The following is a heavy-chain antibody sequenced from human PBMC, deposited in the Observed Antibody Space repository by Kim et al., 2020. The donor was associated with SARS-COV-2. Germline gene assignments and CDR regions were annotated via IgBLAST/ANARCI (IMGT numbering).Heavy chain of an antibody. CDR2: IIPIFGTT. Sequence: SVKVSCKASGGTFSSYAISWVRQAPGQGLEWMGGIIPIFGTTNYAQKFQGRVTITADESTSTAYMELSSLRSEDTAVYYCARGLLFGRVGWFDPWGQGTLVTVSS. V-gene: IGHV1-69*13. J-gene: IGHJ5*02. CDR1: GGTFSSYA. D-gene: IGHD2-21*02. CDR3: ARGLLFGRVGWFDP.